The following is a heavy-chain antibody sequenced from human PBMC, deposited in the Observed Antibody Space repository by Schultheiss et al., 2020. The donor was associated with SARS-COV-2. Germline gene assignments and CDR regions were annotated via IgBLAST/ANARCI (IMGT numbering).Heavy chain of an antibody. D-gene: IGHD2-2*01. J-gene: IGHJ3*02. Sequence: GGSLRLSCAASGFTFSSYAMSWVRQAPGKGLEWVSAISGSGGSTYYADSVKGRFTISRHNSKNTLYLQMNSLRAEDTAVYYCARDNRDPVGYCSSTSCPKDAFDIWGQGTMVTVSS. V-gene: IGHV3-23*01. CDR2: ISGSGGST. CDR1: GFTFSSYA. CDR3: ARDNRDPVGYCSSTSCPKDAFDI.